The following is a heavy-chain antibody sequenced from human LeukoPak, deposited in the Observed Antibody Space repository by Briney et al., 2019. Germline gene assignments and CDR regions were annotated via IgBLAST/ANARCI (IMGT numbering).Heavy chain of an antibody. CDR1: GYSFTSYW. J-gene: IGHJ5*02. CDR3: ARLPGYYGSGSYPNNWFDP. Sequence: GESLKISCKGSGYSFTSYWISWVRQMPGKGLEWMGRIDPSDSYTNYSPSFQGHVTISADKSISTAYLQWSSLKASDTAMYYCARLPGYYGSGSYPNNWFDPWGQGTLVTVSS. V-gene: IGHV5-10-1*01. CDR2: IDPSDSYT. D-gene: IGHD3-10*01.